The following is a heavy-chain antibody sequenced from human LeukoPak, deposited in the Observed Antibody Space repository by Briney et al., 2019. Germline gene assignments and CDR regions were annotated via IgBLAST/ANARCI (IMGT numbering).Heavy chain of an antibody. CDR2: ISTYNGNT. V-gene: IGHV1-18*01. CDR3: ARGRGSTSRY. CDR1: GYTFTGYG. J-gene: IGHJ4*02. Sequence: GASVKVSCKASGYTFTGYGITWVRQAPGQGLEWVGWISTYNGNTNYAQNLQGRVTMTTDTSTSTAYMELRSLRSDDTAVYYCARGRGSTSRYWGQGTLVTVSS. D-gene: IGHD5-12*01.